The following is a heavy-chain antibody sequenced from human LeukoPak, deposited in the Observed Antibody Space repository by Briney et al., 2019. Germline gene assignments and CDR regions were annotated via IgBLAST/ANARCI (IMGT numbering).Heavy chain of an antibody. D-gene: IGHD3-10*01. Sequence: SVKVSCKASGGTFSSYAISWVRQAPGQGLEWMGGIIPIFGTANYAQKFQGRVTITADESTSTAYMELSSLRSEDTAVYYCANTGSGGSGNWFDPWGQGTLVTVSS. CDR3: ANTGSGGSGNWFDP. CDR2: IIPIFGTA. CDR1: GGTFSSYA. J-gene: IGHJ5*02. V-gene: IGHV1-69*01.